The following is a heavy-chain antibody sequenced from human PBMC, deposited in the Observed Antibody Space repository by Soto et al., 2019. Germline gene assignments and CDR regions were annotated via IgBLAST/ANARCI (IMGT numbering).Heavy chain of an antibody. CDR1: GFTFSSYS. V-gene: IGHV3-21*01. D-gene: IGHD6-13*01. CDR2: ISSSSSYI. CDR3: ARQVAAAGTYFDY. Sequence: GGSLRLSCAASGFTFSSYSMNWVRQAPGKGLEWVSSISSSSSYIYYADSVKGRFTISRDNAKNSLYLQMNSLRAEDTAVYYCARQVAAAGTYFDYWGQGTLVTVSS. J-gene: IGHJ4*02.